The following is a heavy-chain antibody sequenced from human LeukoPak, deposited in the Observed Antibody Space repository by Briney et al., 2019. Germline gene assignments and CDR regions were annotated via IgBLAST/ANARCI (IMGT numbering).Heavy chain of an antibody. Sequence: GGSLRLSCTASGFTFGDYAMSWVRQAPGKGLEWVGFIGSKAYGGTPEYAASVKGRFTISRDDSKSIAYLQMDSLKTEDTAVYYCTREPPYYDSSGYYFGYYYGMDVWGQGTTVTVSS. CDR2: IGSKAYGGTP. CDR3: TREPPYYDSSGYYFGYYYGMDV. D-gene: IGHD3-22*01. V-gene: IGHV3-49*04. CDR1: GFTFGDYA. J-gene: IGHJ6*02.